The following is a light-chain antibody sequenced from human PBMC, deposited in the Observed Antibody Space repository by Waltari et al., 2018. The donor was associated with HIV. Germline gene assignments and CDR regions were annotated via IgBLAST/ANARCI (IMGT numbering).Light chain of an antibody. CDR3: QQSFSAAIT. J-gene: IGKJ5*01. Sequence: DIRMTHSPSSLSASVGDTVPITCRASQNINNYLNWYQQRPGKPPNLLIYGASSLQPGVPSRFSARASGANFTLTITRLQPEDFASYYCQQSFSAAITLGQGTRL. CDR2: GAS. CDR1: QNINNY. V-gene: IGKV1-39*01.